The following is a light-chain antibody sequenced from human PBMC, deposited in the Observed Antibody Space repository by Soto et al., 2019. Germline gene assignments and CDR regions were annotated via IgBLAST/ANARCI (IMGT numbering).Light chain of an antibody. CDR2: HAS. V-gene: IGKV3-20*01. CDR1: QVVSSSY. Sequence: EIVLTQSPGTLSLSPGESATLSCRANQVVSSSYLAWYQQKPGQAPRLLIYHASDRATGVPDRFSGSGSVTDFALTIARLEPEDFALFYCRQYGTFPFSFGQGTKLEIK. J-gene: IGKJ2*01. CDR3: RQYGTFPFS.